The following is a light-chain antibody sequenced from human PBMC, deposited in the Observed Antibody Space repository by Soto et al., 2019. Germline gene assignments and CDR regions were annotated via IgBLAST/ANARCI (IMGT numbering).Light chain of an antibody. J-gene: IGKJ4*01. CDR3: QQYNSNSLLT. CDR2: KAS. Sequence: DIQMTQSPSTLSASVGGRVTITCRASQSITSWLAWYQQKPGKAPKLLIYKASSLENGVSSRFSGSGSGTEFTLTISSLQPDDFATYYCQQYNSNSLLTFGGGTKVDIK. CDR1: QSITSW. V-gene: IGKV1-5*03.